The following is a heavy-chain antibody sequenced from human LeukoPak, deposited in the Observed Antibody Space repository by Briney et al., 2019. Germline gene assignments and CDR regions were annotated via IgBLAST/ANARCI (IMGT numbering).Heavy chain of an antibody. CDR2: SIPILNLA. D-gene: IGHD5-18*01. Sequence: GSSVKVSCKASGGTFSSYVISWVRQAPGQGLEWMGGSIPILNLANYAQKFQGRVTITADISTSTAYMELSSLKSEDTAVYYCSRNWDDTAMTYWGQGTLVTVSS. J-gene: IGHJ4*02. CDR1: GGTFSSYV. V-gene: IGHV1-69*04. CDR3: SRNWDDTAMTY.